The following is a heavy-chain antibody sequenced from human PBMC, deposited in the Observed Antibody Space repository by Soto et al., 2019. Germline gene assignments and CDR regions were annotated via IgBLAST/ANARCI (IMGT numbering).Heavy chain of an antibody. CDR3: ARDRIAAAVRVGSFDY. Sequence: QVQLGESGGGVVQPGRSLRLSCAASGFTFSSYGMHWVRQAPDKGLEWVAVIGYDGSNKYYADSVKGRFTISRDNSKNTLYLQMNSLRAEDTAGYYCARDRIAAAVRVGSFDYWGQGTLVTVSS. CDR2: IGYDGSNK. CDR1: GFTFSSYG. D-gene: IGHD6-13*01. V-gene: IGHV3-33*01. J-gene: IGHJ4*02.